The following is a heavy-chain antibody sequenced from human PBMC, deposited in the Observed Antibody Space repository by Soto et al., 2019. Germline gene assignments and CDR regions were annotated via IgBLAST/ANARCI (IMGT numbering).Heavy chain of an antibody. CDR2: IYSSGST. V-gene: IGHV4-61*05. CDR1: GGSISSSSYY. J-gene: IGHJ4*02. D-gene: IGHD2-2*01. CDR3: VRGIGYQLRIFDY. Sequence: SETLSLTCTVSGGSISSSSYYWGWIRQPPGKGLEWIGYIYSSGSTNYNPSLKSRVTISVDTSKNQFSLKLSSVTAADTAVYYCVRGIGYQLRIFDYWGQGTLVTVSS.